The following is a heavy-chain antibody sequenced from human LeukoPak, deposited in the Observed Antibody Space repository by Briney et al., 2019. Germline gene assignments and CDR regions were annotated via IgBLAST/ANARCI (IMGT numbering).Heavy chain of an antibody. CDR1: GGSFRGFY. CDR2: ISHSGGS. V-gene: IGHV4-34*01. D-gene: IGHD2-21*02. CDR3: ARSHCGGDCYSSRWQILYGYYYYYMDV. J-gene: IGHJ6*03. Sequence: SETLSLTCAVYGGSFRGFYWTWIRQSPGKGLEWIGEISHSGGSSYNPSLRSRIMISVDMSKNQFSLKVRSVTAADTAVYYCARSHCGGDCYSSRWQILYGYYYYYMDVWGTGTTVTVSS.